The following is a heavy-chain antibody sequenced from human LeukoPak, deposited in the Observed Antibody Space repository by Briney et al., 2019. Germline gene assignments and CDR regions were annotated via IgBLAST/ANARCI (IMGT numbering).Heavy chain of an antibody. CDR1: GFTFSSYA. CDR3: AKPPYGNSDYYPFDS. V-gene: IGHV3-23*01. CDR2: ISGSGYST. Sequence: GGSLRLSCAASGFTFSSYALSWVRQAQGKGLEWVSAISGSGYSTYYADSVEGRFTISRDNSKNTLYLQVNSLRAEDTAVYYCAKPPYGNSDYYPFDSWGQGTLVSVSS. D-gene: IGHD3-22*01. J-gene: IGHJ4*02.